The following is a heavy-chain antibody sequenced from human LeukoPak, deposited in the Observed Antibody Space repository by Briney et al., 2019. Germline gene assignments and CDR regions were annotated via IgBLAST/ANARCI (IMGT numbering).Heavy chain of an antibody. J-gene: IGHJ4*02. CDR2: IYYSGST. CDR3: ARVDILTGYTFDY. V-gene: IGHV4-59*01. CDR1: GGSISSYY. Sequence: PSETLSLTCTVSGGSISSYYWSWIRQPPGKGLEWIGYIYYSGSTNYNPSLKSRVTISVDTSKNQFSPKLSSVTAADTAVYYCARVDILTGYTFDYWGQGTLVTVSS. D-gene: IGHD3-9*01.